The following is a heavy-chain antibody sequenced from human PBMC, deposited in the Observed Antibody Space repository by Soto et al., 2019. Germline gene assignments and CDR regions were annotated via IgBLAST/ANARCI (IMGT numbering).Heavy chain of an antibody. Sequence: SETRYLTCTVSGDSISSGSSSWGWVRQPPGKGLEWIGSFYYSRDTHYNPSLKSRATISVDTSKNQFSLKLSSVTAADRAVYYCARHLGPTGPNYWGQGILVTVS. V-gene: IGHV4-39*01. CDR1: GDSISSGSSS. CDR2: FYYSRDT. CDR3: ARHLGPTGPNY. D-gene: IGHD1-26*01. J-gene: IGHJ4*02.